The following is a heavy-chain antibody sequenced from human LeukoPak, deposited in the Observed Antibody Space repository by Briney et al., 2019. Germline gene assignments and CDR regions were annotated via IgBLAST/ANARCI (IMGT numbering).Heavy chain of an antibody. CDR1: GGSISSSSYY. D-gene: IGHD6-25*01. Sequence: SETLSLTCTVSGGSISSSSYYWGWIRQPPGKGLEWIGSIYYSGSTYYNPSLKSRVTISVDTSKNQFSLKLSPVTAADTAVYYCARTRYSSAGDYYYYMDVWGKGTTVTVSS. V-gene: IGHV4-39*07. CDR2: IYYSGST. J-gene: IGHJ6*03. CDR3: ARTRYSSAGDYYYYMDV.